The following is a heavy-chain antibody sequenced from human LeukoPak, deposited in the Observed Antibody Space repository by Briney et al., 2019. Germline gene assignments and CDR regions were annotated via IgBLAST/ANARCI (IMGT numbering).Heavy chain of an antibody. CDR1: GFTFSSYA. CDR2: ISGSGGST. Sequence: GGFLRLSCAASGFTFSSYAMSWVRQAPGKGLEWVSAISGSGGSTYYADSVKGRFTISRDNSKNTLYLQMNSLRAEDTAVYYCANLYSSGWYSDYWGQGTLVTVSS. CDR3: ANLYSSGWYSDY. V-gene: IGHV3-23*01. J-gene: IGHJ4*02. D-gene: IGHD6-19*01.